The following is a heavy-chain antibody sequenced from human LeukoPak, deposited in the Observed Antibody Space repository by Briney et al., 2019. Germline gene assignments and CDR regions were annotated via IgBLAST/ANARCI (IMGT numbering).Heavy chain of an antibody. V-gene: IGHV4-4*07. CDR1: GGSISSYY. J-gene: IGHJ4*02. CDR3: ARDSTYNWNDYFDY. CDR2: IYTSGST. Sequence: SETLSLTCTVSGGSISSYYWSWIRQPAGKGLEWIGRIYTSGSTNYNPSLKSRVTMSVDTSKNQFSLKLSSVTAADTAVYYCARDSTYNWNDYFDYWGQGTLVTVSS. D-gene: IGHD1-1*01.